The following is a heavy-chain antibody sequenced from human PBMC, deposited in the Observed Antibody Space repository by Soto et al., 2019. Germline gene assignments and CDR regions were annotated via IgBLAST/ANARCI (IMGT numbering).Heavy chain of an antibody. V-gene: IGHV4-34*01. CDR3: ARHGGRPTAVPAAMGGYYGMDV. CDR2: IDHSGSF. CDR1: GGSFSGYY. D-gene: IGHD2-2*01. J-gene: IGHJ6*02. Sequence: PSETLSLTCAVYGGSFSGYYWSWIRQPPGNGLEWIGEIDHSGSFNFNPSLESRVAMSIDTSKNQFSLKVTSVTAADSAVYYCARHGGRPTAVPAAMGGYYGMDVWGQGTTVTVSS.